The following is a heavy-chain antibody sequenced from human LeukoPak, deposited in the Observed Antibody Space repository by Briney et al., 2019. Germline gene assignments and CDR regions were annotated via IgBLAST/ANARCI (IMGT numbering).Heavy chain of an antibody. J-gene: IGHJ5*02. CDR3: AKVAATQFSWFDP. CDR2: IGGSGAST. D-gene: IGHD2-15*01. CDR1: GFTFSSHA. V-gene: IGHV3-23*01. Sequence: GGSLRLSCSASGFTFSSHAMSCVRQAPGRGREGVLGIGGSGASTYYADSVKGRFTISRDNSKNTLYLQMNSLRAEDTAVYYCAKVAATQFSWFDPWGQGTLVTVSS.